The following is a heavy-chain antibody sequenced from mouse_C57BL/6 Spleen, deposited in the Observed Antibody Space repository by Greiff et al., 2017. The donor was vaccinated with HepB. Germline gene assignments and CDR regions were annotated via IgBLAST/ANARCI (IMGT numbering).Heavy chain of an antibody. D-gene: IGHD2-2*01. CDR2: IYPGSGST. Sequence: QVQLQQPGAELVKPGASVKMSCKASGYTFTSYWITWVKQRPGQGLEWIGDIYPGSGSTNYNEKFKSKATLTVDTSSSTAYMQLSSLTSEDSAVNYCARSGGYDAVYYYAMDYWGQGTSVTVSS. CDR1: GYTFTSYW. V-gene: IGHV1-55*01. J-gene: IGHJ4*01. CDR3: ARSGGYDAVYYYAMDY.